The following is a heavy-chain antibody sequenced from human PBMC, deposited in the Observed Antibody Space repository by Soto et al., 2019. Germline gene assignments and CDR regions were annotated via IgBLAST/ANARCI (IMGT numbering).Heavy chain of an antibody. V-gene: IGHV1-69*06. Sequence: QVQLVQSGAEVKKPGSSVKVSCKASGGTFSSYAISWVRQAPGQGLEWMGGIIPIFGTANYAQKFQGRVTITPDKSTSTADMELSSLRSEDTAVYYCARQPSSSSGGDYYYYGMDVWGQGTTVTVSS. CDR1: GGTFSSYA. D-gene: IGHD6-6*01. J-gene: IGHJ6*02. CDR3: ARQPSSSSGGDYYYYGMDV. CDR2: IIPIFGTA.